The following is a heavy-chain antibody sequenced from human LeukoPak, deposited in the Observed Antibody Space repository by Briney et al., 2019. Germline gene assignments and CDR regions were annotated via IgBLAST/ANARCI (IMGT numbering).Heavy chain of an antibody. J-gene: IGHJ3*02. CDR2: IYHSGST. CDR3: ASRYSYGFGDAFDI. D-gene: IGHD5-18*01. CDR1: AYSISSGYY. V-gene: IGHV4-38-2*02. Sequence: PSETLSLTCTVSAYSISSGYYWGWIRQPPGKGLEWIGSIYHSGSTYYNPSLKSRVTISVDTSKNQFSLKLSSVTAADTAVYYCASRYSYGFGDAFDIWGQGTMVTVSS.